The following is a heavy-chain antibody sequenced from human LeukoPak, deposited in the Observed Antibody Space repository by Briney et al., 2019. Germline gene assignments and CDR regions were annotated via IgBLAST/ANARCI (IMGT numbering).Heavy chain of an antibody. J-gene: IGHJ4*02. CDR3: AKRGAVAGPFDY. V-gene: IGHV3-33*06. Sequence: GGSLRLSCAASGFTFSSYGMHWVRQAPGKGLEWVAVIWYDGSNKYYADSVKGRFTISRDNSKDTLYLLMNSLRAEDTAVYYCAKRGAVAGPFDYWGQGTLVTVSS. D-gene: IGHD6-19*01. CDR2: IWYDGSNK. CDR1: GFTFSSYG.